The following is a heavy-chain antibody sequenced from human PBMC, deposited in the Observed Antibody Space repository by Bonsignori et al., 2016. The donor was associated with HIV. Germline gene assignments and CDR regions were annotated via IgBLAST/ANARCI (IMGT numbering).Heavy chain of an antibody. Sequence: VRQAPGKGLEWVSVIYSSGSSTYYADSVKGRFTISRDNSKNTLYLQMNSLRAEDTAVYYCAKDRDYYDSSGQWDYWGQGTLVTVSS. CDR2: IYSSGSST. J-gene: IGHJ4*02. V-gene: IGHV3-23*03. CDR3: AKDRDYYDSSGQWDY. D-gene: IGHD3-22*01.